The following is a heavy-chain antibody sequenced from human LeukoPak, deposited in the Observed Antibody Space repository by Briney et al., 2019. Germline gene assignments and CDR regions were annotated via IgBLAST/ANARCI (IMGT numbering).Heavy chain of an antibody. J-gene: IGHJ4*02. Sequence: PGGSLRLSCAASGFTFSTYGMHWVRQAPGRGLDWVAVIWYDGSNKYYGDSVKGRFTISRDNSKNTLFLQMDSLRDEDTAVYYXAXXXXXFDXXXXGXLVTVS. CDR2: IWYDGSNK. CDR3: AXXXXXFDX. V-gene: IGHV3-33*03. CDR1: GFTFSTYG.